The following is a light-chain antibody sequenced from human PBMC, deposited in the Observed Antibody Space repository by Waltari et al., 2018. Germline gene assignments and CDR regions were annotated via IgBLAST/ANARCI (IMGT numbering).Light chain of an antibody. J-gene: IGLJ2*01. CDR2: EVS. CDR3: NSYTSSSSLDGSVV. CDR1: NNDVGAYNY. Sequence: QSALTQPASVSGSPGQSITIPCTGTNNDVGAYNYLPWFQQPPGKPPKLILYEVSNRPSGVSNRFSGSKSGNTASLTISGLQAEDEADYYCNSYTSSSSLDGSVVFGGGTKVTVL. V-gene: IGLV2-14*01.